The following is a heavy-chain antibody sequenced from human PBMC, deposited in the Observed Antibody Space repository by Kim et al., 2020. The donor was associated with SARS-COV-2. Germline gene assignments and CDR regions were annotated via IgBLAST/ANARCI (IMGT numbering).Heavy chain of an antibody. CDR1: GGSISSSNW. D-gene: IGHD3-10*01. Sequence: SETLSLTCAVSGGSISSSNWWSWVRQPPGKGLEWIGEIYHSGSTNYNPSLKSRVTISVDKSKNQFSLKLSSVTAADTAVYYCARVLPTMVRGVIPSKYFDYWGQGTLVTVSS. CDR3: ARVLPTMVRGVIPSKYFDY. J-gene: IGHJ4*02. V-gene: IGHV4-4*02. CDR2: IYHSGST.